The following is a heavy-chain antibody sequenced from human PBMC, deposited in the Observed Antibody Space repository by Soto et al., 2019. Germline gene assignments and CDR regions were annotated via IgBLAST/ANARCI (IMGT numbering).Heavy chain of an antibody. CDR2: ISYDGRNQ. CDR1: GFTFSGYG. J-gene: IGHJ4*02. CDR3: AKDGLYSGRWYMWDY. V-gene: IGHV3-30*18. D-gene: IGHD6-13*01. Sequence: QVQLVESGGGVVQPGRSLRLSCAASGFTFSGYGIHWVRQAPGKGLEWVAGISYDGRNQYYADSVKGRFTISRDNSKNTLYLQMNSLRAEDTAVYYCAKDGLYSGRWYMWDYWGQGTLVTVSS.